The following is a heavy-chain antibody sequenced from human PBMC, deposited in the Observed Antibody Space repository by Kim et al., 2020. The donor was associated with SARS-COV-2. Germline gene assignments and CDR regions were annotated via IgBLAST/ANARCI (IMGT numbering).Heavy chain of an antibody. Sequence: GESLKISCKGSGYSFTSYWIGWVRQMPGKGLEWMGIIYPGDSDTRYSPSFQGQVTISADKSISTAYLQWSSLKASDTAMYYCARWEVLGYDFWSGSWFDPWGQGTLVTVSS. V-gene: IGHV5-51*01. J-gene: IGHJ5*02. CDR3: ARWEVLGYDFWSGSWFDP. CDR1: GYSFTSYW. D-gene: IGHD3-3*01. CDR2: IYPGDSDT.